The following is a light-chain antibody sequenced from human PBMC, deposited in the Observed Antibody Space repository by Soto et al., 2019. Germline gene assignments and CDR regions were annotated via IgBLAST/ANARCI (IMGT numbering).Light chain of an antibody. CDR3: QQSPRT. Sequence: EIVLTQSPGSLSLSPGERATLSCRASQSVDDKYLAWYQQKRGQAPRLLIYDAFSRATGVPDRFIGSGSETDFTLTISRLEPEDFALYYCQQSPRTFGQGTKVEIK. V-gene: IGKV3-20*01. CDR1: QSVDDKY. CDR2: DAF. J-gene: IGKJ1*01.